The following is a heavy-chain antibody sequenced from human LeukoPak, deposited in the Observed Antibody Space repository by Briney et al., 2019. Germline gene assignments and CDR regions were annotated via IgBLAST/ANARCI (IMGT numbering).Heavy chain of an antibody. CDR3: AKDQGRGGFYYGSGNFYNFDY. CDR1: GFTFSDYG. CDR2: VRYDDSHK. V-gene: IGHV3-30*02. J-gene: IGHJ4*02. Sequence: PGGSLRLSCAASGFTFSDYGMHWVRQAPGKGLEWVAFVRYDDSHKYYADSVKGRFTISRDSSKNTLLLQMNSLRAEDTAVYYCAKDQGRGGFYYGSGNFYNFDYWGRGTMVIVSS. D-gene: IGHD3-10*01.